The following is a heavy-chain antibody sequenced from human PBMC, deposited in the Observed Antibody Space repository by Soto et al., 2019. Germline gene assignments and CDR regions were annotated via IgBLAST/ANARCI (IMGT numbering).Heavy chain of an antibody. D-gene: IGHD3-3*01. V-gene: IGHV4-39*01. J-gene: IGHJ5*02. CDR2: IYYSGST. Sequence: SETLSLTCTVSGGSISSSSYYWGWIRQPPGKGLEWIGSIYYSGSTCYNPSLKSRVTISVDTSKNQFSLKLSSVTAADTAVYYCARSYYDFWSGYYTDWFDPWGQGTLVTVSS. CDR1: GGSISSSSYY. CDR3: ARSYYDFWSGYYTDWFDP.